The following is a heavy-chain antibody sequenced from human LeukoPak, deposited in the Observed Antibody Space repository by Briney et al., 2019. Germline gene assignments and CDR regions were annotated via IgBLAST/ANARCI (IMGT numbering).Heavy chain of an antibody. CDR3: ARENYDILTGRRFDY. CDR1: GFTLSSYT. CDR2: ISSSSTYI. V-gene: IGHV3-21*01. J-gene: IGHJ4*02. D-gene: IGHD3-9*01. Sequence: GGSLRLSCAASGFTLSSYTMNWVRQAPGKGLDWVSSISSSSTYIYYADSVKGRFTISRDNAKNSLYLQMNRLRAEDTAVYYCARENYDILTGRRFDYWGQGTLVTVSS.